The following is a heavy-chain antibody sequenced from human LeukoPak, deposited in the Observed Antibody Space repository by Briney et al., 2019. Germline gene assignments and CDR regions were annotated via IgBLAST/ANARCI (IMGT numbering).Heavy chain of an antibody. Sequence: SQTLSLTCTVSGGSISSGGYYWSWIRQPPGKGLEWIGYIYYSGSTNYNPSLKSRVTISVDTSKNQFSLKLSPVTAADTAVYYCARSLIGYCSGGSCHFDYWGQGTLVTVSS. D-gene: IGHD2-15*01. V-gene: IGHV4-61*08. CDR3: ARSLIGYCSGGSCHFDY. CDR1: GGSISSGGYY. CDR2: IYYSGST. J-gene: IGHJ4*02.